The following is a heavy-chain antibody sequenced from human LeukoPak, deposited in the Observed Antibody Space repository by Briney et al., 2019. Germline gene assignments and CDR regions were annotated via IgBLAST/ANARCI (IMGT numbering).Heavy chain of an antibody. Sequence: SETLSLTCTVSGGSISSYYWSWIRQPPGKGLEWIGYIYYSGSTNYNPSLKSRVTISVDTSKNQFSLKLSSVTAADTAVYYCARDMGAYCGGDCYSDAFDIWGQGTMVTVSS. D-gene: IGHD2-21*02. CDR1: GGSISSYY. CDR2: IYYSGST. V-gene: IGHV4-59*12. CDR3: ARDMGAYCGGDCYSDAFDI. J-gene: IGHJ3*02.